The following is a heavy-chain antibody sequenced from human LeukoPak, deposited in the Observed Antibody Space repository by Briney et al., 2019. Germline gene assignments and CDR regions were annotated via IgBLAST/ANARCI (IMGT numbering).Heavy chain of an antibody. CDR2: ISDGSGDT. CDR1: GFIFSSYA. D-gene: IGHD6-6*01. CDR3: ARVKVEDSSSRQRYMDV. V-gene: IGHV3-23*01. Sequence: GRSLRLSCAASGFIFSSYAMSWVRQAPGKGLEWVSGISDGSGDTYYADSVKGGFTISRDNSKNTLSLQMNSLRAEDTAVDYCARVKVEDSSSRQRYMDVWGKGTTVTVSS. J-gene: IGHJ6*03.